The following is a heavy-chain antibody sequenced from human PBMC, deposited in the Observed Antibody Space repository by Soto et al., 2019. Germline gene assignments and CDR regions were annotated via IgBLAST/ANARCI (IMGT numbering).Heavy chain of an antibody. CDR1: GGSISSGGYY. CDR3: ARGEAKYDFWSGSISYYYMDV. D-gene: IGHD3-3*01. CDR2: IYYSGST. Sequence: TLSLTCTVSGGSISSGGYYWSWIRQHPGKGLEWIGYIYYSGSTYYNPSLKSRVTISVDTSKNQFSLKLSSVTAADTAVYYCARGEAKYDFWSGSISYYYMDVWGKGTTVTVSS. V-gene: IGHV4-31*03. J-gene: IGHJ6*03.